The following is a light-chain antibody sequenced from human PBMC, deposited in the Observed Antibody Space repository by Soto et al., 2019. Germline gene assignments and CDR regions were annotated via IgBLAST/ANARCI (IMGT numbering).Light chain of an antibody. CDR1: QSVTTF. CDR3: MEALQALETPWYT. CDR2: DVS. Sequence: EIVLTQSPVTLSLSPGERATLSCRASQSVTTFLAWYQQKPGQAPRLLIYDVSNRATGIPARFSGSGSGTDFTLKISRVEAEDVGIYYCMEALQALETPWYTFGQGTKLEIK. J-gene: IGKJ2*01. V-gene: IGKV3-11*01.